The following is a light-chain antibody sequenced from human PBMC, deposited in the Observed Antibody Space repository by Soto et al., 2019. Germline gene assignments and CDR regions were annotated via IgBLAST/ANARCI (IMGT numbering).Light chain of an antibody. V-gene: IGKV3-20*01. J-gene: IGKJ5*01. Sequence: EIVLTQTPGTLSLSPGERATLSCRASQSVGSSYLAWYQQQPGQAPRLLIYGASSRATDVPDRFSGSGSGTDFTLTISRLEPEDFAVYYCQQYGSSLPITFGQGTRLEIK. CDR3: QQYGSSLPIT. CDR1: QSVGSSY. CDR2: GAS.